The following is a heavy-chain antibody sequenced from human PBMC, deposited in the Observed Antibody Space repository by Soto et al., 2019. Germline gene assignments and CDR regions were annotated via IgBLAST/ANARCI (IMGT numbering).Heavy chain of an antibody. CDR2: ISAYNGNT. J-gene: IGHJ6*03. V-gene: IGHV1-18*01. Sequence: QVQLVQSGAEVKKPGASVKVSCKASGYTFTSYGISWVRQAPGQGLEWMGWISAYNGNTNYAQKLQGRVAMTTDTSTSTAYMERRSLRSDDTAVYYCARANYDFWSGSYHGYYYYMDVWGKGTTVTVSS. CDR1: GYTFTSYG. CDR3: ARANYDFWSGSYHGYYYYMDV. D-gene: IGHD3-3*01.